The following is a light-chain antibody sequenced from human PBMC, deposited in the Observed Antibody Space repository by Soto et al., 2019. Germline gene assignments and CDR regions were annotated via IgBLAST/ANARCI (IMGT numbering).Light chain of an antibody. CDR3: QKYNSAPTWT. J-gene: IGKJ1*01. CDR1: QGIRSA. CDR2: AAS. Sequence: MQVSQAASSLSATEGDSVTITGRTSQGIRSALGWYQQKPGKVPKLLIYAASTLRSGVPSRFSGSGSGTDFTLTISSLQPEDVATYYCQKYNSAPTWTFGQGTKVDIK. V-gene: IGKV1-27*01.